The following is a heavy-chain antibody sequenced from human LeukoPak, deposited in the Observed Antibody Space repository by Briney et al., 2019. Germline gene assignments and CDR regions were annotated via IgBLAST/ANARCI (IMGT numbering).Heavy chain of an antibody. D-gene: IGHD2-15*01. J-gene: IGHJ6*02. V-gene: IGHV3-23*01. CDR2: ISGSGGST. CDR3: AKAPRLRYCSGGSCYKTAYYYGMDV. CDR1: GFTFSSYA. Sequence: PGGSLRLSCAASGFTFSSYAMSWVRQAPGKGLEWVSAISGSGGSTYYADSVKGRFTISRDNSKNTLYLQMNSLRAEDTAVYYCAKAPRLRYCSGGSCYKTAYYYGMDVWGQGTTVTVSS.